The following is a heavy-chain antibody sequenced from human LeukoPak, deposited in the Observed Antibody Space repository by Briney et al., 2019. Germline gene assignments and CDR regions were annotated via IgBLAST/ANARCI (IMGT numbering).Heavy chain of an antibody. Sequence: GGSLRLSCAASGFTFSRYWMRWVRQAPGKGLEWVSGISGSGESTYYADSVKGRFTIFRDNPKNTLYLQMNSLRAEDTALYYCAKRGDSGACNDYWGQGTLVTVSS. D-gene: IGHD2-21*01. J-gene: IGHJ4*02. CDR3: AKRGDSGACNDY. CDR1: GFTFSRYW. V-gene: IGHV3-23*01. CDR2: ISGSGEST.